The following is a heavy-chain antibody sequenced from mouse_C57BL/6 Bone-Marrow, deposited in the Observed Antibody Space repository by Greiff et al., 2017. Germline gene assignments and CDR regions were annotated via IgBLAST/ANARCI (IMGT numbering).Heavy chain of an antibody. CDR1: GYTFTSYW. Sequence: VQLQQSGAELVKPGASVKLSCKASGYTFTSYWMPWVKQRPGQGLEWIGEIDPSGSYTNYNQKFKGKATLTVDTSSSTAYMQISSLTSEDSAFYYGACSTYYDLDYWGQGTSVTVSS. CDR3: ACSTYYDLDY. V-gene: IGHV1-50*01. D-gene: IGHD1-1*01. CDR2: IDPSGSYT. J-gene: IGHJ4*01.